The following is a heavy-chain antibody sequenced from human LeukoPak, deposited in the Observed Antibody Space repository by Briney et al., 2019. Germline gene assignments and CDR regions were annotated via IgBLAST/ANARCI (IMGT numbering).Heavy chain of an antibody. V-gene: IGHV3-53*05. CDR3: ARASLTVTPLFDY. Sequence: PGGSLRLSCAAYGISVSANFVSWVRQAPGKGLEWVSVIYSGGSTHYADSVKGRFTISRDNSKNTLYLQMNSLRSEDTAVYYCARASLTVTPLFDYWGQGTLVTVSS. CDR1: GISVSANF. D-gene: IGHD4-17*01. CDR2: IYSGGST. J-gene: IGHJ4*02.